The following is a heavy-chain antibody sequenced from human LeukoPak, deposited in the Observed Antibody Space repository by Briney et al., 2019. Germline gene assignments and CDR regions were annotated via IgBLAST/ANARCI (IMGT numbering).Heavy chain of an antibody. D-gene: IGHD3-16*01. Sequence: GGSLRLSCVASGSTFSSSWMSWVRQAPGKGLEWVANIKQDGSEKSYVESVRGRFTISRDNAKNSLYLQMNSLRAEDTAVYYCARGRIGATSFDYWGQGTLVTVSS. J-gene: IGHJ4*02. CDR2: IKQDGSEK. V-gene: IGHV3-7*03. CDR1: GSTFSSSW. CDR3: ARGRIGATSFDY.